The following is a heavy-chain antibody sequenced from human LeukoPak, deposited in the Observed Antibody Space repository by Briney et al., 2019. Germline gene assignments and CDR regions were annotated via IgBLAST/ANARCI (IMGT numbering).Heavy chain of an antibody. CDR3: ARERRVGYYFDS. CDR1: GGSLSGYY. J-gene: IGHJ4*02. D-gene: IGHD2-8*01. V-gene: IGHV4-34*01. CDR2: INHSGSA. Sequence: SETLSLTCAVYGGSLSGYYWVWIRQPPEKGLDWIGVINHSGSATYNPSLKSRFTISVDTSKNQLSLNLKSVTAADTAVYYCARERRVGYYFDSWGQGTLVTVSS.